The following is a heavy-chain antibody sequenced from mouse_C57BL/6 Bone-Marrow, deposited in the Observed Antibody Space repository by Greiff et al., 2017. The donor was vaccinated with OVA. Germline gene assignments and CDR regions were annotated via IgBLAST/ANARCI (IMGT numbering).Heavy chain of an antibody. J-gene: IGHJ3*01. CDR3: TSRKRLRFAY. CDR2: INAGTGST. D-gene: IGHD2-4*01. Sequence: QVQLQQPGAELVKPGASVKLSCKASGYTFTSYWITWVKQRPGQGLEWIGDINAGTGSTNYNEKFKGKATLTVDTSYSTADMQLSSLTSEDSAVYYCTSRKRLRFAYWGQGTLVTVSA. V-gene: IGHV1-55*01. CDR1: GYTFTSYW.